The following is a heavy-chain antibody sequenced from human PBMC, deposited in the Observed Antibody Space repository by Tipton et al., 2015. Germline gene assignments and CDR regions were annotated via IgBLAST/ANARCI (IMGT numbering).Heavy chain of an antibody. D-gene: IGHD1-26*01. CDR1: GYSFTSYW. J-gene: IGHJ3*02. Sequence: QLVQSGAEVKKPGESLKISCETSGYSFTSYWIGWVRQMPGKGLEWMGIIYPGDSETRYSPSFQGQVIISADKSISTAFLHWSTLKASDTALYYCARSRGTYVEGFDIWSQGTMVTVSS. CDR3: ARSRGTYVEGFDI. CDR2: IYPGDSET. V-gene: IGHV5-51*01.